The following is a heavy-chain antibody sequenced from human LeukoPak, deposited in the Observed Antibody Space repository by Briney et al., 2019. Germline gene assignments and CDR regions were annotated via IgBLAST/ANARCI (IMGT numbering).Heavy chain of an antibody. D-gene: IGHD6-19*01. V-gene: IGHV3-9*01. CDR1: GFTFDNYA. CDR3: AKDKARAVAGMGFDS. Sequence: GGSLRLSCAASGFTFDNYAMHWVRQAPGKGLEWVSGISWKSGSIDYADSVKGRFTISRDNAKNSLNLQMNSLRTEDTALYYCAKDKARAVAGMGFDSWGQGILVTVSS. CDR2: ISWKSGSI. J-gene: IGHJ4*02.